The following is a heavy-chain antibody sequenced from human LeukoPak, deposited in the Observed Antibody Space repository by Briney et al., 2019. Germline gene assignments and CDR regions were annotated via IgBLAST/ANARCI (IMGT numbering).Heavy chain of an antibody. CDR2: IYTSGST. J-gene: IGHJ3*02. D-gene: IGHD3-10*01. Sequence: SQTLSLTCTVSGGSISSGSYYWSWIRQPAGKGLEWIGRIYTSGSTNYNPSLKSRVTISVDTSKNQFSLKLSSVTAADTAVYYCARVALWFGESHRGAFDIWGQGTMVTVSS. V-gene: IGHV4-61*02. CDR3: ARVALWFGESHRGAFDI. CDR1: GGSISSGSYY.